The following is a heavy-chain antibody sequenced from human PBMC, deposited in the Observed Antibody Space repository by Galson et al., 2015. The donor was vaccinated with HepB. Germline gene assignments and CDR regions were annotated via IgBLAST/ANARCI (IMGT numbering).Heavy chain of an antibody. V-gene: IGHV3-23*01. CDR2: ISGNAVVA. CDR1: GFTFSSYG. D-gene: IGHD3-22*01. Sequence: SLRLSCAASGFTFSSYGMHWVRQAPGKGLEYVSSISGNAVVAYYGDSVKGRFSISRDNSKNTLHLQMNSLRGDDTAVYYCVKGSSGMDVWGQGTTVTVSS. CDR3: VKGSSGMDV. J-gene: IGHJ6*02.